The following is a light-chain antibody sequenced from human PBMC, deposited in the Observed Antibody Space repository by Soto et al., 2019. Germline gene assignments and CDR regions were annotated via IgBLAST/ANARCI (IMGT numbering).Light chain of an antibody. CDR1: SSDVGGYNY. J-gene: IGLJ1*01. V-gene: IGLV2-14*01. CDR3: ASYTTRGTRV. Sequence: QSALTQPGSVSGSPGQSITISCTGTSSDVGGYNYVSWYQQRPGKAPKFMIYEVTNRPSGVSNRFFGSKSGNTASLTISGLEAEDEADYYCASYTTRGTRVFGTGTKLTVL. CDR2: EVT.